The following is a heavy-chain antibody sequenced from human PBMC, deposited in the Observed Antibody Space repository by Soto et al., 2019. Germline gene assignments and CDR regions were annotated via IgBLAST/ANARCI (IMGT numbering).Heavy chain of an antibody. CDR2: IAQDGYEI. V-gene: IGHV3-7*04. CDR1: GFNFSNYW. CDR3: VRSSGWTGDY. Sequence: GGSLRLSCIASGFNFSNYWMNWVRQVPGKGLEWLANIAQDGYEINYVDSVKGRFTISRDNTKKSLYLQMNSLRDEDTAVYYCVRSSGWTGDYWGQGTLVTVSS. D-gene: IGHD3-10*01. J-gene: IGHJ4*02.